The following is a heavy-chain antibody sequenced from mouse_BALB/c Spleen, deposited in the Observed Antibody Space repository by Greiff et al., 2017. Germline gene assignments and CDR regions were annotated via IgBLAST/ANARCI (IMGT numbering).Heavy chain of an antibody. CDR3: ARDHYYGSSYNYAMDY. D-gene: IGHD1-1*01. J-gene: IGHJ4*01. Sequence: VMLVESGPGLVAPSQSLSITCTVSGFSLTSYGVHWVRQPPGKGLEWLGVIWAGGSTNYNSALMSRLSISKDNSKSQVFLKMNSLQTDDTAMYYCARDHYYGSSYNYAMDYWGQGTSVTVAS. CDR2: IWAGGST. V-gene: IGHV2-9*02. CDR1: GFSLTSYG.